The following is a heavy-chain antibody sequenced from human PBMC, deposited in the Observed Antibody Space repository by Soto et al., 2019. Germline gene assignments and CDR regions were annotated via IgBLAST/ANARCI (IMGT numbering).Heavy chain of an antibody. J-gene: IGHJ6*02. Sequence: EVQLVESGGGMVQPGGSLRLSCAASGFTFSTYSMNWVRQAPGKGLEWVSYISNTGGTRYYAASVKGRITISRDNGKNSLYLQLTSLRQEDTAVYYCARDSSAAARRGGMDVWGQGITVTVSS. CDR1: GFTFSTYS. CDR3: ARDSSAAARRGGMDV. CDR2: ISNTGGTR. D-gene: IGHD6-6*01. V-gene: IGHV3-48*02.